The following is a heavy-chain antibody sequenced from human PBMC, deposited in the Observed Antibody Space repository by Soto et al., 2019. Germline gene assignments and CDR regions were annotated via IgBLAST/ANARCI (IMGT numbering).Heavy chain of an antibody. CDR2: IIPILGIA. Sequence: HVQLVQSGAEVNKPGSSVKVSCKASGGTFSSYTISWVRQAPGQGLEWMGRIIPILGIANYAQKFQGRVTITADKSTSTAYMELSSLSSDDTAVYYCASEIDSSSSGIDYWGQGTLVTVSS. V-gene: IGHV1-69*02. CDR1: GGTFSSYT. D-gene: IGHD6-6*01. CDR3: ASEIDSSSSGIDY. J-gene: IGHJ4*02.